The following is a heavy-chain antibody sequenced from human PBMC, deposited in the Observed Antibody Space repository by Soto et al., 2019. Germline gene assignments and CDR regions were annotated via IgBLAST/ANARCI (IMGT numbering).Heavy chain of an antibody. CDR2: IIPIFGTT. D-gene: IGHD3-10*01. CDR1: GGTFSSYS. Sequence: SVKVSCKASGGTFSSYSISRVRQAPGQGLEWMGGIIPIFGTTNYAEKFQGRVSITADESTSTAYVELSSLRSEDTAVYYCAGSFKYGSGTFDAFDIWGQGTMVTVSS. J-gene: IGHJ3*02. CDR3: AGSFKYGSGTFDAFDI. V-gene: IGHV1-69*13.